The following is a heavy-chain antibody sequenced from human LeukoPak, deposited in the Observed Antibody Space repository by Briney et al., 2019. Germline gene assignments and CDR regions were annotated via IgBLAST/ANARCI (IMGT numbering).Heavy chain of an antibody. CDR1: GYTFTGYY. J-gene: IGHJ6*03. CDR3: ARGYCSSTSCYGGDYMDV. V-gene: IGHV1-2*02. Sequence: GASVKVSCKASGYTFTGYYMHWVRQAPGQGLEWMGWINPNSGGTNYAQKFQGRVTMTRDTSISTAYMELSRLRSDDTAVYYCARGYCSSTSCYGGDYMDVWGKGTTVTVSS. D-gene: IGHD2-2*01. CDR2: INPNSGGT.